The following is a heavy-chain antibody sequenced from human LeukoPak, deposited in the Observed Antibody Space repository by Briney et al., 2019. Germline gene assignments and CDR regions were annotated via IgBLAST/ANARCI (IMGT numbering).Heavy chain of an antibody. D-gene: IGHD3-22*01. CDR3: AKEYYYDSSGYGDY. CDR2: ISGSGGST. J-gene: IGHJ4*02. Sequence: GGSLRLSCAASGFTFSSYAMSWVRQAPGKGLEWDSAISGSGGSTYYADSVKGRFTISRDNSKNTLYLQMNSLRVEDTAVYYCAKEYYYDSSGYGDYWGQGTLVTVSS. CDR1: GFTFSSYA. V-gene: IGHV3-23*01.